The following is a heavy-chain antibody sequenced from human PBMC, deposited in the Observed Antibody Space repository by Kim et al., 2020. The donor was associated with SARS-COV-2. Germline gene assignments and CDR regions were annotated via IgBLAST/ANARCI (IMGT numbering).Heavy chain of an antibody. V-gene: IGHV3-64D*09. J-gene: IGHJ3*02. D-gene: IGHD6-13*01. CDR1: GFTFSSYA. Sequence: GGSLRLSCSASGFTFSSYAMHWVRQAPGKGLEYVSAISSNGGSTYYADSVKGRFTISRDNSKNTLYLQMSSLRAEDTAVYYCVKDGPPWEQQLSQNAFDIWGQGTMVTVSS. CDR3: VKDGPPWEQQLSQNAFDI. CDR2: ISSNGGST.